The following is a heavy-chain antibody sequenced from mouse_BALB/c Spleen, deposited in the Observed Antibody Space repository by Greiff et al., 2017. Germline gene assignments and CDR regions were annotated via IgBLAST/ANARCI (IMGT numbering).Heavy chain of an antibody. CDR3: ARAYYGYDERRAWFAY. CDR2: ISSGGGST. D-gene: IGHD2-9*01. V-gene: IGHV5-12-1*01. CDR1: GFAISSYD. Sequence: EVQRVESGGGLVKPGGSLKLSCAASGFAISSYDMSWVRQTPEKRLEWVAYISSGGGSTYYPDTVKGRFTISRDNAKNTLYLQMSSLKSEDTAMYYCARAYYGYDERRAWFAYWGQGTLVTVSA. J-gene: IGHJ3*01.